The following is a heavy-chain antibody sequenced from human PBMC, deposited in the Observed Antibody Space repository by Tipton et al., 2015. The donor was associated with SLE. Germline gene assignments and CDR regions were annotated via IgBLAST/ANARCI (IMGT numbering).Heavy chain of an antibody. Sequence: GLVKPSETLSLTCTVSGTSISSNYWSWIRQSPGKGLEWIGYIYYSGTTNNNPSLKSRVTISVDTSKNQFSLKLSSVTAADTAVYYCARGSIAAPNYYFYKGVWGKGTTVTVSS. CDR3: ARGSIAAPNYYFYKGV. CDR2: IYYSGTT. J-gene: IGHJ6*03. V-gene: IGHV4-59*08. CDR1: GTSISSNY. D-gene: IGHD3-10*01.